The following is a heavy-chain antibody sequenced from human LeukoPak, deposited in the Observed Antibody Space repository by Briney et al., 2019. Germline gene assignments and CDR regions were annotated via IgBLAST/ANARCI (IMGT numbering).Heavy chain of an antibody. V-gene: IGHV3-48*01. D-gene: IGHD3-10*02. CDR3: ARVPLVLPYVVS. J-gene: IGHJ5*02. CDR1: RFTLSSYS. Sequence: PGGSLRLSCAATRFTLSSYSMNWVRQAPGKGLEWVSYISSSSSTIYYADSVKGRFTISRDNAKNSLYLQMNSLRAEDTAVYYCARVPLVLPYVVSWGQGTLVTVSS. CDR2: ISSSSSTI.